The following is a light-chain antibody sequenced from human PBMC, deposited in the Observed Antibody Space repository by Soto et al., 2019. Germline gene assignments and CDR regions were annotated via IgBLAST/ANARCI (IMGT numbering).Light chain of an antibody. Sequence: EIILTQSPGTLSLSPEERGTLSCRASQSVRNNYLAWYQHKPGQAPRLLISGASNRATGIPDRFSGSGSGTDFTLTISRLEPEDFTLYYCQQRSNWPLPFGGGTKAAIK. CDR1: QSVRNNY. J-gene: IGKJ4*01. CDR2: GAS. V-gene: IGKV3D-20*02. CDR3: QQRSNWPLP.